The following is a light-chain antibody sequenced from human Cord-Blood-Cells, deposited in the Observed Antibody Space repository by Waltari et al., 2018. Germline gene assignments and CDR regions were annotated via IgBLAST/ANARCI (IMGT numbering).Light chain of an antibody. Sequence: DIQMTQSPYSLSAYVGDRVTITCRASQSISSYLNWYQQKPGKAPKLLIYAASSLQSGVPSRFSGSGSGTDFTLTISSLQPEDFATYYCQQSYSTLTFGGGTKVEIK. CDR3: QQSYSTLT. CDR1: QSISSY. V-gene: IGKV1-39*01. CDR2: AAS. J-gene: IGKJ4*01.